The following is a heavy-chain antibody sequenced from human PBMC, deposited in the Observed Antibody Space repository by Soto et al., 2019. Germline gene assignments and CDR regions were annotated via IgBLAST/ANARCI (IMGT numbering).Heavy chain of an antibody. CDR2: ISSSSSYT. CDR1: GFTFSDYY. CDR3: ARGVAAAGTFNY. D-gene: IGHD6-13*01. Sequence: QVQLVESGGGLVKPGGSLRLSCVASGFTFSDYYMTWIRQAPGKGLEWVSYISSSSSYTNYADSVKGRFTISRDNAKNSLYLQMNSLRAEDTAVYYCARGVAAAGTFNYWGQGTLVTVSS. V-gene: IGHV3-11*05. J-gene: IGHJ4*02.